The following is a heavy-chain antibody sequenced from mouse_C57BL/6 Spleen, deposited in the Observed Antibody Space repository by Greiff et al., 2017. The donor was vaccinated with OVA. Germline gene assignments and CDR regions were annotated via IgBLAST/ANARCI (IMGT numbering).Heavy chain of an antibody. J-gene: IGHJ4*01. CDR1: GYTFTDYE. V-gene: IGHV1-15*01. D-gene: IGHD1-1*01. Sequence: QVQLQQSGAELVRPGASVTLSCKASGYTFTDYEMHWVKQTPVHGLEWIGAIDPETGGTAYNQKFKGKAILTADKSSSTAYMELRSLTSEDSAVYYCTRRVYYYGSTDYAMDYWGQGTSVTVSS. CDR3: TRRVYYYGSTDYAMDY. CDR2: IDPETGGT.